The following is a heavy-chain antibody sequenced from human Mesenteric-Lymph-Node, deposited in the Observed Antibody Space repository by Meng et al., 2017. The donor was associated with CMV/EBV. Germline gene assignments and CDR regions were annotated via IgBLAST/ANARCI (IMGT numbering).Heavy chain of an antibody. J-gene: IGHJ5*02. Sequence: GESLKISCAASGFTFSNAWMSWVRQAPGKGLEWVGRIKSKIDGGTTDYAAPVKGRFTISRDDSKNILHLQMNSLKTEDTAVYYCTTDPEYSSSWYGGWFDPWGQGTLVTVSS. CDR3: TTDPEYSSSWYGGWFDP. CDR1: GFTFSNAW. V-gene: IGHV3-15*01. CDR2: IKSKIDGGTT. D-gene: IGHD6-13*01.